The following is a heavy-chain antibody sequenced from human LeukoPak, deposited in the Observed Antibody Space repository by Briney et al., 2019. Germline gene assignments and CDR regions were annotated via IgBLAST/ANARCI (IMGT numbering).Heavy chain of an antibody. CDR3: VRGLTSVAAAGPPYFDY. D-gene: IGHD6-13*01. CDR2: VSSNGRST. J-gene: IGHJ4*02. V-gene: IGHV3-64D*06. CDR1: GFTFSSYA. Sequence: GGSLRLSCSASGFTFSSYAMHWVRQAPGKGLECVSTVSSNGRSTYYADSVKVRFTISRDNSKNTLYLQMSSLRAEDTAVYYCVRGLTSVAAAGPPYFDYWGQGTLVTVSS.